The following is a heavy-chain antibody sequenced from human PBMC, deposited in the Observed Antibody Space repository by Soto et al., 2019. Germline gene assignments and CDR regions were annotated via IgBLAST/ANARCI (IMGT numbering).Heavy chain of an antibody. Sequence: LRLSCAASGFTFSSYAMSWVRQAPGKGLEWVSAISGSGGSTYYADSVKGRFTISRDNSKNTLYLQMNSLRAADTAVYYCARQREGGRGAFDIWGQGTVVTVSS. CDR2: ISGSGGST. J-gene: IGHJ3*02. V-gene: IGHV3-23*01. CDR1: GFTFSSYA. CDR3: ARQREGGRGAFDI. D-gene: IGHD1-26*01.